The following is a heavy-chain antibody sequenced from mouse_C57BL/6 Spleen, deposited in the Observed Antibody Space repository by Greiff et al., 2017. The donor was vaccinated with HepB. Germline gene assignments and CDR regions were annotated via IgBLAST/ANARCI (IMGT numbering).Heavy chain of an antibody. CDR3: ARGRWFAY. Sequence: QVQLQQPGAELVKPGASVKLSCKASGYTFTSYWMQWVKQRRGQGLEWIGEIDPSDSYTNYNQKFKGKATLTVDTSSSTAYMQLSSLTSEDSAVYYCARGRWFAYWGQGTLVTVSA. CDR1: GYTFTSYW. J-gene: IGHJ3*01. CDR2: IDPSDSYT. V-gene: IGHV1-50*01.